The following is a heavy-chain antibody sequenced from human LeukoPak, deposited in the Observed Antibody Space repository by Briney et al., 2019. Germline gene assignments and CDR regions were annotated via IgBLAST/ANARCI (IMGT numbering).Heavy chain of an antibody. Sequence: GESLQISFKGSGYSFTSYWIGWGRRMPGKGVGWMGIIYPGECDTRYSPSFQGQVTISADKSISTAYLQWSSLKASDTAMYYCARLHSGYYAYVDYWGQGTLVTVSS. CDR2: IYPGECDT. CDR1: GYSFTSYW. V-gene: IGHV5-51*01. J-gene: IGHJ4*02. CDR3: ARLHSGYYAYVDY. D-gene: IGHD3-22*01.